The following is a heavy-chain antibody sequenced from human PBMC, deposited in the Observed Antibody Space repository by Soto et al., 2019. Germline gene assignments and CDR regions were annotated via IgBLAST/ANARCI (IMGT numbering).Heavy chain of an antibody. D-gene: IGHD3-3*01. CDR2: LTGDAKTT. CDR3: ARITRS. J-gene: IGHJ5*02. V-gene: IGHV3-23*01. CDR1: GITLSDSA. Sequence: EAQLLESGGGLVRPGGSLRLSCAASGITLSDSAMTWVRQAPGKGLEWISSLTGDAKTTYYADSVKGRFTVSRDISKNPFYLQMDSLRAEDTAMYFCARITRSWGQGTLVTVSS.